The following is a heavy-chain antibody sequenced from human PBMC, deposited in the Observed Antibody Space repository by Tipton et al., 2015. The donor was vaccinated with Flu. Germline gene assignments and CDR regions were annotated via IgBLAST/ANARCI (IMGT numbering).Heavy chain of an antibody. D-gene: IGHD3-22*01. CDR1: GGSISSGSYY. V-gene: IGHV4-61*02. CDR3: AREGDSSGHDAFDI. J-gene: IGHJ3*02. CDR2: IYTSGST. Sequence: TLSLTCTVSGGSISSGSYYWSWIRQPAGKGLEWIGRIYTSGSTNYNPSLKSRVTISVDTSKNQFSLKLSSVTAADTAVYYCAREGDSSGHDAFDIWDQG.